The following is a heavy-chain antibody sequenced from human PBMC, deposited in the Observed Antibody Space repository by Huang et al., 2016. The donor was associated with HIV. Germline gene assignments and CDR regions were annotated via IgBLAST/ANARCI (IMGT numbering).Heavy chain of an antibody. CDR3: ARDRRHCSGGSCYYSDY. V-gene: IGHV4-59*11. CDR1: GGSISSHY. J-gene: IGHJ4*01. CDR2: IHYSGVS. Sequence: QVQLQESGPGLVKPSETLSLTCSVSGGSISSHYWSWIRQPPGKGLEWIGSIHYSGVSNYSPSLKSRVFISVDTSRNQFALKLSSVTAADTAVYYCARDRRHCSGGSCYYSDYWGHGTLVTVSS. D-gene: IGHD2-15*01.